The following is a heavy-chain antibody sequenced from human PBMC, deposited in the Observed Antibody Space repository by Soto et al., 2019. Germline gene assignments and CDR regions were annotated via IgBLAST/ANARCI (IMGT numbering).Heavy chain of an antibody. CDR2: IYSGGST. V-gene: IGHV3-53*04. D-gene: IGHD2-15*01. CDR1: GFTVSSNY. CDR3: ATSKYCGGGSCYSLCYFDL. Sequence: EVQLVESGGCLVQPGGSLRLSCAASGFTVSSNYMSWVRQAPGKGLEWVSVIYSGGSTYYADSVKGLFTISRHNSKNTLYLQMNSLSAEDTAVSYCATSKYCGGGSCYSLCYFDLWGRGTLVTVSS. J-gene: IGHJ2*01.